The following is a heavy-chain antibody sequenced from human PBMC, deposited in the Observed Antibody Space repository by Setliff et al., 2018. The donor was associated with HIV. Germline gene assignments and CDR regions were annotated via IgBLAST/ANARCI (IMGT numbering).Heavy chain of an antibody. CDR2: IYYSGST. CDR1: GGSISNYY. J-gene: IGHJ4*02. V-gene: IGHV4-59*04. Sequence: SETLSLTCTVSGGSISNYYWSWIRQHPGKGLEWIGYIYYSGSTYYNPSLKSLVTISVDTSKNQFSLKLSSVTAADTAVYYCARGNFNYWGQGTLVTVSS. D-gene: IGHD3-16*01. CDR3: ARGNFNY.